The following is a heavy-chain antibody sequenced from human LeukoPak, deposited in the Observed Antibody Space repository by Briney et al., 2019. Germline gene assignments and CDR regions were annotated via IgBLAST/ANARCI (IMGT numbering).Heavy chain of an antibody. J-gene: IGHJ4*02. CDR1: GFIFRIYF. Sequence: GGSLRLSCAASGFIFRIYFMTWVRQAPGKGLEWVSSISRTSEYIHYADSVRGRFAISRDNAKNSVYLQMNSLRAEDTAVYFCAGGGDFDYWGQGILVTVSA. V-gene: IGHV3-21*01. CDR3: AGGGDFDY. CDR2: ISRTSEYI. D-gene: IGHD3-16*01.